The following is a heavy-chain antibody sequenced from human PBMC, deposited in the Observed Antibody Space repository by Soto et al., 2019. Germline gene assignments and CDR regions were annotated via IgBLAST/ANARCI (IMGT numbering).Heavy chain of an antibody. J-gene: IGHJ4*02. Sequence: SGPTLVNPTQTLTLTCTFSGFSLSTSGVGVGWIRQPPGKALEWLALIYWNDDKRYSPSLKSRLTITKDTSKNQVVLTMTNMDPVDTATYYCAHRRGSGGSYYGVGIYFDYWGQGTLVTVSS. CDR1: GFSLSTSGVG. CDR2: IYWNDDK. CDR3: AHRRGSGGSYYGVGIYFDY. V-gene: IGHV2-5*01. D-gene: IGHD1-26*01.